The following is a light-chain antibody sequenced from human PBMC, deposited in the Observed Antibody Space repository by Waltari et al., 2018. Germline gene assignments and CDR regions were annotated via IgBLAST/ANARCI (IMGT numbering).Light chain of an antibody. CDR2: KGS. CDR1: SGSVSTTSY. CDR3: ALYMGSGIWV. J-gene: IGLJ3*02. V-gene: IGLV8-61*01. Sequence: QTVVTQEPSLSVSLGGTVTLTCALTSGSVSTTSYATWYQQTPGQPPRTLVYKGSSRSSGVPDRFSGAIFGNKAARTITGAQADDECNYYCALYMGSGIWVFGGGTKLTVL.